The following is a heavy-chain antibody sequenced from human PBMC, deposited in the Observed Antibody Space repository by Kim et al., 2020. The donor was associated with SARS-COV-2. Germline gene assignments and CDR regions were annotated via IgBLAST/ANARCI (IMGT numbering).Heavy chain of an antibody. CDR1: GGSISSGGYY. CDR3: ASPPAGYYGSGSYYLN. D-gene: IGHD3-10*01. Sequence: SETLSLTCTVSGGSISSGGYYWSWIRQHPGKGLEWIGYIYYSGSTYYNPSLKSRVTISVDTSKNQFSLKLSSVTAADTAVYYCASPPAGYYGSGSYYLNWGQGTLVTVSS. CDR2: IYYSGST. J-gene: IGHJ4*02. V-gene: IGHV4-31*03.